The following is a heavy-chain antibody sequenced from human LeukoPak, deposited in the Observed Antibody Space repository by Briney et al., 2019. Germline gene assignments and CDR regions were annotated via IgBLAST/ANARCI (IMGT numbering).Heavy chain of an antibody. CDR3: ARDGGSYYFDY. D-gene: IGHD3-16*01. J-gene: IGHJ4*02. CDR1: GSTFTTYA. CDR2: ISGSGGST. Sequence: GGSLRLSCAASGSTFTTYAMTWVRQAPGKGLEWVSGISGSGGSTYYADSVKGRFTISRDSSNNMVYLQMSSLRAEDTAVYYCARDGGSYYFDYWGQGTLVTVSS. V-gene: IGHV3-23*01.